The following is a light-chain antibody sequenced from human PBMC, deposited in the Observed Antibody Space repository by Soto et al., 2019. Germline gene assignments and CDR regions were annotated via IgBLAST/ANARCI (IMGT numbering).Light chain of an antibody. V-gene: IGKV3-15*01. Sequence: EIVMTQSPGTLSVSPGERVTLSCRASQSVSSKVAWYQQKPGQAPRLLIFTASLRATGVPARFSGSGSGTEFTLTISSLQSEDFATYYCLQKYFYPFTFGPGTKVDIK. CDR1: QSVSSK. CDR2: TAS. CDR3: LQKYFYPFT. J-gene: IGKJ3*01.